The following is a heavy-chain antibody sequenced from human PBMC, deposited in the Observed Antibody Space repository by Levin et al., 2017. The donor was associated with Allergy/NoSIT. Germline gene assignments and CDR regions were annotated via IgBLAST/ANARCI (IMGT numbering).Heavy chain of an antibody. J-gene: IGHJ6*02. CDR1: GFAFTSSA. D-gene: IGHD2/OR15-2a*01. CDR2: ITGSGDTT. CDR3: AKDYISYDYYGLDV. V-gene: IGHV3-23*01. Sequence: LSLPCAASGFAFTSSAMSWVRQAPGKGLEWVSAITGSGDTTYYPDSVKGRFTISRDNFRSTLYLQMNILRAEDTAVYYCAKDYISYDYYGLDVWGQGTTVTVSS.